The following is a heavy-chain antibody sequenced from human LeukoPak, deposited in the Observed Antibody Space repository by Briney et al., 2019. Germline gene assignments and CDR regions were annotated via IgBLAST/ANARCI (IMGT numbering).Heavy chain of an antibody. CDR1: GFIFSENA. D-gene: IGHD3-10*01. V-gene: IGHV3-48*02. CDR2: TDTNGWKT. J-gene: IGHJ4*02. CDR3: ARYASGSHYKDPFDH. Sequence: GGSLRLSCVASGFIFSENAMNWVRQAPGKGLEWISHTDTNGWKTYYADSVRGRFTMSRDNAKNSLYLQMNSLRDEDTAVYYCARYASGSHYKDPFDHWGPGTQATVSS.